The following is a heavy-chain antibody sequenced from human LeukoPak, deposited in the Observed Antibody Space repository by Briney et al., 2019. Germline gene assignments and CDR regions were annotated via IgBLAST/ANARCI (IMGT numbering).Heavy chain of an antibody. D-gene: IGHD6-19*01. CDR1: GYTFTSYG. V-gene: IGHV1-18*01. J-gene: IGHJ5*02. CDR3: ARVDSSGWSHHGWFDP. Sequence: ASVKVSCKASGYTFTSYGISWVRQAPGQGLEWMGWISAYNGNTNYAQKLQGRVTMTTDTPTSTAYMELRSLRSDDTAVYYCARVDSSGWSHHGWFDPWGQGTLVTVSS. CDR2: ISAYNGNT.